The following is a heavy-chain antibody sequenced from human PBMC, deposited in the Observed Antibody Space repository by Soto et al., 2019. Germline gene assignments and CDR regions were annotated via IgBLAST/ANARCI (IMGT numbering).Heavy chain of an antibody. CDR2: INPSGGST. D-gene: IGHD3-22*01. V-gene: IGHV1-46*01. CDR3: ASPYHYYDSSGYYPSDAFDI. CDR1: GYTFTSYY. J-gene: IGHJ3*02. Sequence: ASVKVSCKASGYTFTSYYMHWVRQSPGQGLEWMGIINPSGGSTSYAQKFQGRVTMTRDTSTSTVYMELSSLRSEDTAVYYCASPYHYYDSSGYYPSDAFDIWGQGTMVTVSS.